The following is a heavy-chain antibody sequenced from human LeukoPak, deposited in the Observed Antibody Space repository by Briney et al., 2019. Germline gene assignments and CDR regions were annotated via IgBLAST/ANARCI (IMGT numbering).Heavy chain of an antibody. CDR3: AKAPVTTCRGAFCYPFDY. D-gene: IGHD2-15*01. Sequence: GGSLRLSCAASGFTVSSNYMSWVRQAPGKGLEWVSVIYSGGSTYYADSVKGRFTISRDNSKNTLYLQMNSLRAEDAAVYYCAKAPVTTCRGAFCYPFDYWGLGTLVTVSS. CDR1: GFTVSSNY. J-gene: IGHJ4*02. V-gene: IGHV3-66*01. CDR2: IYSGGST.